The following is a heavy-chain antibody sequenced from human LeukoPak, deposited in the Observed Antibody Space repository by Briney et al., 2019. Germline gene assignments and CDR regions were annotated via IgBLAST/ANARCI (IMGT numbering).Heavy chain of an antibody. CDR1: GFTFSSYA. CDR3: ARDCGIAVAGRKTRGAFDI. D-gene: IGHD6-19*01. CDR2: ISYDGSNK. Sequence: GGSLRLSCAASGFTFSSYAMHWVHQAPGKGLEWVAVISYDGSNKYYADSVKGRFTISRDNSKNTLYLQMNGLRAEDTAVYYCARDCGIAVAGRKTRGAFDIWGQGTMVTVSS. J-gene: IGHJ3*02. V-gene: IGHV3-30-3*01.